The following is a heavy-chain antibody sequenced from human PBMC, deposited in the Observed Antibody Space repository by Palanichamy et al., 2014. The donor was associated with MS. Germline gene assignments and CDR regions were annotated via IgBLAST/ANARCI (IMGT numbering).Heavy chain of an antibody. V-gene: IGHV3-7*03. CDR3: ARAIAARSSM. D-gene: IGHD6-6*01. CDR1: GFTLSNYW. Sequence: EVQLAESGGGLVQPGGSLRLSCAASGFTLSNYWMSWVRQAPGKGLVWVANIKEDGSKKYYVDSVKGRFTISRDNAKNSVYLQMNSLRAEDTAIYYCARAIAARSSMWGQGTLVTVSS. CDR2: IKEDGSKK. J-gene: IGHJ4*02.